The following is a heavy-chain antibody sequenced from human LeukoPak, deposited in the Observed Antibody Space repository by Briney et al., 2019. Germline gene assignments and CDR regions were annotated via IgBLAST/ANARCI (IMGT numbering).Heavy chain of an antibody. Sequence: GESLKISCKGSGYSTANYFIAWVRQMPGKGLEWMGIVYPGDSDTRYSPSFQGQVTISADKSINTAYLQWSSLKASDTAMYYCARRRLANKKYYYYYYGLDVWGQGTTVTVSS. CDR3: ARRRLANKKYYYYYYGLDV. CDR2: VYPGDSDT. V-gene: IGHV5-51*01. CDR1: GYSTANYF. D-gene: IGHD3-9*01. J-gene: IGHJ6*02.